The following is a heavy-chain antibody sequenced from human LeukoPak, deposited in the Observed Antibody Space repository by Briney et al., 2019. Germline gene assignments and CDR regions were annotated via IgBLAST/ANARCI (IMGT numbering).Heavy chain of an antibody. CDR2: ISSSSTI. D-gene: IGHD6-13*01. J-gene: IGHJ4*02. Sequence: GGSLRLSCAASGFTFSSYSMNWVRQAPGKGLELVSYISSSSTIYYADSVKGRFTISRDNAKNSLYLQMNSLRAEDTAVYYCARDDRYSSSHDYWGQGTLVTVSS. V-gene: IGHV3-48*04. CDR1: GFTFSSYS. CDR3: ARDDRYSSSHDY.